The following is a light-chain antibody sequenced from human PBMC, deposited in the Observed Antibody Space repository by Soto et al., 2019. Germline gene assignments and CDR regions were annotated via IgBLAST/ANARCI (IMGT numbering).Light chain of an antibody. CDR1: SSDIGDYDL. V-gene: IGLV2-14*03. Sequence: QSALTQPASVSGSPGQSISISCTGSSSDIGDYDLVSWYRQHPGKTPKLLIYDVNVRPSGISNRFSASKSGNTASLTISGLQAEDEADYYCCSYPRDTLIFGGGTKLTVL. CDR2: DVN. J-gene: IGLJ2*01. CDR3: CSYPRDTLI.